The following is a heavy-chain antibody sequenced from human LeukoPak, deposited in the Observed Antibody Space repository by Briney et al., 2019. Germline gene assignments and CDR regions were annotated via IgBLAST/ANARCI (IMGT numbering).Heavy chain of an antibody. J-gene: IGHJ6*03. CDR3: ARSEQFPYYMDV. CDR1: AYTFTGDY. V-gene: IGHV1-2*02. CDR2: IYPNSGGT. D-gene: IGHD6-19*01. Sequence: GASVRVSCKASAYTFTGDYMHWVRQAPGQGREGMGWIYPNSGGTNYAQKCQGRVTMTRDTSISTAYMELSRLRSDDTAVYYCARSEQFPYYMDVWGKGTTVTVSS.